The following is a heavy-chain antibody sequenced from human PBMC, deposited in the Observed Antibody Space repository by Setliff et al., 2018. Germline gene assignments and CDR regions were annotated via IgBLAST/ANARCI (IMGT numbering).Heavy chain of an antibody. D-gene: IGHD3-3*01. J-gene: IGHJ4*02. Sequence: SETLSLTCAVYGESFSGYFWSWIRQTPEKGLEWIGSMYSSGSTYYNPSLKSRVTISVDTSQNQFSLKLSSVTAADTAAYYCASHPRVTIFGVVAFDYWGQGILVTVSS. CDR2: MYSSGST. V-gene: IGHV4-34*01. CDR1: GESFSGYF. CDR3: ASHPRVTIFGVVAFDY.